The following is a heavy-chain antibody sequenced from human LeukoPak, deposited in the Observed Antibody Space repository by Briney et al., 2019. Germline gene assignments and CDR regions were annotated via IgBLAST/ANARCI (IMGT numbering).Heavy chain of an antibody. CDR1: GFTFSSYW. CDR2: IKQDGSEK. V-gene: IGHV3-7*01. CDR3: ARETVVVRGGFDY. Sequence: PGGSLRLSCAASGFTFSSYWMSWVRQAPGKGLEWVANIKQDGSEKYYVDSVKGRFTISRDNAKNSLYLQMNSLRAEDTAVYYYARETVVVRGGFDYWGQGTLVTVSS. J-gene: IGHJ4*02. D-gene: IGHD2-21*01.